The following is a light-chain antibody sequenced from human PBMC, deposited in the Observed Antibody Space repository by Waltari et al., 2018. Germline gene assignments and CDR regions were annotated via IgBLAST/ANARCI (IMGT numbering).Light chain of an antibody. J-gene: IGKJ1*01. CDR3: QKYDRLPAT. CDR1: QSVRKY. CDR2: ETS. V-gene: IGKV3-20*01. Sequence: EIVLTQSPGTLSLSPGERATLSCRASQSVRKYLAWYQQKPGQAPRLLIYETSIRATGIPDRVSCSGFGTDFSLTISSLDPEDFAVYFCQKYDRLPATFGQGTRVEIK.